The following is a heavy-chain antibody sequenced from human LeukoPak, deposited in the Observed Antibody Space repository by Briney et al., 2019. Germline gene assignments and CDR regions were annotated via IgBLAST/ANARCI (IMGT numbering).Heavy chain of an antibody. Sequence: ASVKVSCTPSGYTFTDYAINWVRQAPGQGLEYMGWVNTDTGNPTYAQGFTGRFVFSLDTSVSTAYLQISSLKAEDTAVYYCARGAAGRRDYFDYWGQGTLVTVSS. CDR2: VNTDTGNP. V-gene: IGHV7-4-1*02. D-gene: IGHD6-13*01. CDR3: ARGAAGRRDYFDY. J-gene: IGHJ4*02. CDR1: GYTFTDYA.